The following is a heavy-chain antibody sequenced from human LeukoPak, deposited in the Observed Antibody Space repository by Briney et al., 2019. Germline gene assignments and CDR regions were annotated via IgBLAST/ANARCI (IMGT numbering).Heavy chain of an antibody. CDR2: IRYDGSNK. Sequence: GGSLRLSCAASGFTFSSYGMHWVRQAPGKGLEWVAFIRYDGSNKYYADSVKGRLTIFRDNSKNTLYLQMNSLRAEDTAVYYCAKDGGGGYDFWSGYYRNTYYFDYWGQGTLVTVSS. CDR1: GFTFSSYG. J-gene: IGHJ4*02. CDR3: AKDGGGGYDFWSGYYRNTYYFDY. V-gene: IGHV3-30*02. D-gene: IGHD3-3*01.